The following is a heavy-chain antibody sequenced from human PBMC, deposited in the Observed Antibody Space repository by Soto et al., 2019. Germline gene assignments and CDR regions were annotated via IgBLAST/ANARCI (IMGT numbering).Heavy chain of an antibody. CDR2: MYSSGSP. CDR1: CGSISTSS. J-gene: IGHJ5*02. Sequence: QEQLQESGPGLVKPAETLSLTCTVSCGSISTSSWNWIRQSAGKGLAWIGRMYSSGSPKYNPSLLLRVALSLDTSVNQLSLKLNSVTAADTAVYYCAKRGREAREPGADNWLDPWCQGLRVIVSS. D-gene: IGHD2-2*01. V-gene: IGHV4-4*07. CDR3: AKRGREAREPGADNWLDP.